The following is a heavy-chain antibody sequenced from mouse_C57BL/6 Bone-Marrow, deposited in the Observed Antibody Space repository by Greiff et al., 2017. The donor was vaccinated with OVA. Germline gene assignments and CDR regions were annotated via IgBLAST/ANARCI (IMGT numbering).Heavy chain of an antibody. CDR2: IRSKSNNYAT. J-gene: IGHJ4*01. CDR1: GFSFNTYA. Sequence: GGGLVQPKGSLKLSCAASGFSFNTYAMNWVRQAPGKGLEWVARIRSKSNNYATYYADSVKDRFTISRDDSESMLYLQMNNLKTEDTAMYYCVRRRYYGNYGAMDYWGQGTSVTVSS. D-gene: IGHD2-1*01. V-gene: IGHV10-1*01. CDR3: VRRRYYGNYGAMDY.